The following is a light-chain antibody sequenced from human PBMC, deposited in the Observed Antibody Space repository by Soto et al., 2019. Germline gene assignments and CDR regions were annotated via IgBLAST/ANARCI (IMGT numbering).Light chain of an antibody. Sequence: ELAMTQCPATLSVSPGERGTLSCRASQSVSSTYLAWYQQRPGQAPRLLIYGASSRATGIPDRFSGSGSGTDFTLTISRLEPEDFAVYYCHQNSSSTKTFGQGTKVDIK. V-gene: IGKV3-20*01. CDR2: GAS. CDR1: QSVSSTY. J-gene: IGKJ1*01. CDR3: HQNSSSTKT.